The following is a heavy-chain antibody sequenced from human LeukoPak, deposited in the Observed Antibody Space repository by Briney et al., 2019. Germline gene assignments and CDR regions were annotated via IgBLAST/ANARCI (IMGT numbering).Heavy chain of an antibody. J-gene: IGHJ4*02. CDR1: GGSFSGYY. D-gene: IGHD3-10*01. Sequence: SETLPLTCAVYGGSFSGYYWSWIRQPPGKGLEWIGEINHSGSTNYNPSLKSRVTISVDTSKNQLSLKLSSVTAADTAVYYCARVYIMVRGVTLYYFDYWGQGTLVTVSS. CDR2: INHSGST. V-gene: IGHV4-34*01. CDR3: ARVYIMVRGVTLYYFDY.